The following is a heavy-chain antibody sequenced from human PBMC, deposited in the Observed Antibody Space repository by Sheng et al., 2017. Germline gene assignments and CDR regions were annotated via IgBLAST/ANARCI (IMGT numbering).Heavy chain of an antibody. CDR3: ARVPFEYSSSSGAFDI. J-gene: IGHJ3*02. Sequence: EVQLVESGGGLVQPGGSLRLSCAASGFTFSSYWMSWVRQAPGKGLEWVANIKQDGSEKYYVDSVKGRFTISRDNAKNSLYLQMNSLRAEDTAVYYCARVPFEYSSSSGAFDIWGQGTMVTVSS. CDR1: GFTFSSYW. CDR2: IKQDGSEK. V-gene: IGHV3-7*01. D-gene: IGHD6-6*01.